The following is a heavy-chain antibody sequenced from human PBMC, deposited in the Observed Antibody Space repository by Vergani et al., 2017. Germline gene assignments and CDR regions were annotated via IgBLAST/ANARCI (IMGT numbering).Heavy chain of an antibody. J-gene: IGHJ1*01. CDR1: GGSISSSSYY. D-gene: IGHD3-10*01. Sequence: QVQLQESGPGLVKPSETLSLTCTVSGGSISSSSYYWGWIRQPPGKGLEWIGSIYYSGSTYYNPSLKSRVTISVDTSKNQFSLKLSSVTAADTAVYYCARQDEELLWFGEHWGQGTLVTVSS. V-gene: IGHV4-39*01. CDR3: ARQDEELLWFGEH. CDR2: IYYSGST.